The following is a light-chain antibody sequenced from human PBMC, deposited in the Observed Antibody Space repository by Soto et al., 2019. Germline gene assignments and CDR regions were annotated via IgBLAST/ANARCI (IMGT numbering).Light chain of an antibody. V-gene: IGKV3D-15*01. Sequence: EIVMTQSPATLSVSPGDRATLSCRASQSVDNDLAWYQQKPGQPPRLLIYDASTRATGIPARFSGSQSGTEFTLTINSLLSEDFAVYSCQQYNNWPLTFGGGTKVEIK. CDR3: QQYNNWPLT. CDR1: QSVDND. CDR2: DAS. J-gene: IGKJ4*01.